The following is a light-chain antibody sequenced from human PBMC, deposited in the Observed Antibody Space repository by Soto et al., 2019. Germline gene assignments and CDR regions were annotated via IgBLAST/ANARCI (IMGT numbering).Light chain of an antibody. CDR1: QGISSY. Sequence: DIQLTQSPSSLSASVGDRVTITCRVSQGISSYLNWYRQKPGKAPKLLIYDASSLESGVPSRFSGSGSGTEFTLTISSLQPDDFATYYRQQYNSYSRTFGQGTKVDI. CDR3: QQYNSYSRT. J-gene: IGKJ1*01. CDR2: DAS. V-gene: IGKV1-5*01.